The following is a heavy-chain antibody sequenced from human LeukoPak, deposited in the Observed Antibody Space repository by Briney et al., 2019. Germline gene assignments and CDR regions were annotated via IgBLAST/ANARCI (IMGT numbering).Heavy chain of an antibody. J-gene: IGHJ5*02. D-gene: IGHD6-13*01. V-gene: IGHV1-46*01. CDR2: INPHGGST. CDR3: TGGAGGILFGT. Sequence: GASVKVSCKASGYTFTNYYIHWVRQAPGQGLEWMGIINPHGGSTSFAQKFQGRVTMTRNTSISTAYMELSSLRSEDTAVYYCTGGAGGILFGTWGQGTLVTVSS. CDR1: GYTFTNYY.